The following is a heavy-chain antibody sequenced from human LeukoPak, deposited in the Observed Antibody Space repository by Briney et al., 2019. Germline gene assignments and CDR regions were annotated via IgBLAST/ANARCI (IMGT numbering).Heavy chain of an antibody. J-gene: IGHJ4*02. Sequence: ASVKVSCKASGYTFTGYYMHWVRQAPGQGLEWMGWINPNSGGTNYAQKFQGRVTMTRDTSISTAYMELSRLRSDDTAVYYCARVHEGSGSYLGDYWGQGTLVTVSS. CDR1: GYTFTGYY. D-gene: IGHD3-10*01. CDR3: ARVHEGSGSYLGDY. V-gene: IGHV1-2*02. CDR2: INPNSGGT.